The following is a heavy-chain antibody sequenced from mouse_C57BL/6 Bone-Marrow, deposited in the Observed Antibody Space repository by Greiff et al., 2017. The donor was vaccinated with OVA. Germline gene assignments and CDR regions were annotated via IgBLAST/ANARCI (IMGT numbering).Heavy chain of an antibody. CDR2: IDPENGDT. V-gene: IGHV14-4*01. J-gene: IGHJ2*01. CDR1: GFNIKDDY. D-gene: IGHD1-1*01. CDR3: TTCDYYGTFFDY. Sequence: EVQLQQSGAELVRPGASVKLSCTASGFNIKDDYMHWVKQRPEQGLEWIGWIDPENGDTEYASKFQGKATITADTSSNTAYLQLSSLTSEDTAVYYCTTCDYYGTFFDYWGQGTTLTVSS.